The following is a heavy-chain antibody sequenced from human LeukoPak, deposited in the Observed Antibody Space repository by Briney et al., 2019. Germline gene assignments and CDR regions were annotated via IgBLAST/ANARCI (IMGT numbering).Heavy chain of an antibody. CDR1: GYTFTGYY. J-gene: IGHJ4*02. CDR2: INPNSGGT. CDR3: ARDWGSDYGGNRPFDY. V-gene: IGHV1-2*06. Sequence: GASVKVSCKASGYTFTGYYRHWVRQAPGQGLEWMGRINPNSGGTNYAQKFQGRVTMTRDTSTSTAYMELSRLRSDDTAVYYCARDWGSDYGGNRPFDYWGQGTLVTVSS. D-gene: IGHD4-23*01.